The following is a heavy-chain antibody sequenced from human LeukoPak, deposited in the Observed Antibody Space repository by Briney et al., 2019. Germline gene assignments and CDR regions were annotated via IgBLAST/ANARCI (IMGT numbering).Heavy chain of an antibody. CDR3: ARDREGYGTSFDY. CDR2: IYTSGST. D-gene: IGHD5-18*01. Sequence: PSETLSLTCTVSGGSISSYYWNWIRQPPGKGLEWIGRIYTSGSTNYNPSLKSRVTMSVDTSKNQFSLKLSSVTAADTAVYYCARDREGYGTSFDYWGQGTLVTVSS. J-gene: IGHJ4*02. CDR1: GGSISSYY. V-gene: IGHV4-4*07.